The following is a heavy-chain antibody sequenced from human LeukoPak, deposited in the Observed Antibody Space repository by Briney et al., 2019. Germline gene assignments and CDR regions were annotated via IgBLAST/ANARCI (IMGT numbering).Heavy chain of an antibody. CDR1: GGSFSGYY. CDR2: INHSGST. Sequence: SETLSLTCAVYGGSFSGYYWSWIRQPPGKGLEWIGEINHSGSTNYNPSLKSRVTISVDTSKNQFSLKLGSVTAADTAVYYCARHQKWFEELRQFDYWGQGTLVTVSS. D-gene: IGHD3-10*01. CDR3: ARHQKWFEELRQFDY. V-gene: IGHV4-34*01. J-gene: IGHJ4*02.